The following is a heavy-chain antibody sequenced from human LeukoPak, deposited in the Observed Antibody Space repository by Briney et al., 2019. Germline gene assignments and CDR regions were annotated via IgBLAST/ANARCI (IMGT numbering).Heavy chain of an antibody. CDR3: AREIQGDDYFDY. CDR2: IKQDGSEK. J-gene: IGHJ4*02. V-gene: IGHV3-7*01. Sequence: GGSLRLSCAASRFTFSTYWMSWVRQAPGEGLEWVANIKQDGSEKYYVDSVKGRFTISRDNAKNSLYLQMNSLRAEDTAVYYCAREIQGDDYFDYWGQGTLATVSS. D-gene: IGHD3-10*01. CDR1: RFTFSTYW.